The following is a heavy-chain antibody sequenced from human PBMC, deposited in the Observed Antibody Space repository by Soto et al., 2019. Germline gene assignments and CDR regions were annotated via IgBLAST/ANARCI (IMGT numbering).Heavy chain of an antibody. Sequence: GGSLRHSCAASGFTFGSYGMHWVRQAPGQGLVWVSHIHSDGSTTTYADSVKGRFTISRDNAKNTLYLQMNSLRAEDTAVYYCVRGDKGGFDLWGQGTTLTVSS. V-gene: IGHV3-74*01. J-gene: IGHJ3*01. D-gene: IGHD2-21*02. CDR1: GFTFGSYG. CDR2: IHSDGSTT. CDR3: VRGDKGGFDL.